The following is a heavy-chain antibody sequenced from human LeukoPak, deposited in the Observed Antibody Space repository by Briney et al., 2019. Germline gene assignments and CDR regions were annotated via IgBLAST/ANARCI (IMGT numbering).Heavy chain of an antibody. J-gene: IGHJ4*02. CDR1: GFTFSSYE. Sequence: PGGSLRLSCAASGFTFSSYEMNWVRQAPGQWLEWVSYISSSGSTIYYADSVKGRFTISRDNAKNSLYLQMNSLRAEDTAVYYCAGGPTGYFDYWGQGTLVTVSS. V-gene: IGHV3-48*03. CDR3: AGGPTGYFDY. CDR2: ISSSGSTI.